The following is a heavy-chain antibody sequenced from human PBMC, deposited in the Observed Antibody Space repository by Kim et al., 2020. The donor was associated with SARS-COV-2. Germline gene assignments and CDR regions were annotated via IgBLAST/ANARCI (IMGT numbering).Heavy chain of an antibody. V-gene: IGHV4-39*01. J-gene: IGHJ4*02. CDR3: ARLGISIAAARWHY. Sequence: NPSLKRQVTISVDTSKNQFSLKLSSVTAADTAVYYCARLGISIAAARWHYWGQGTLVTVSS. D-gene: IGHD6-13*01.